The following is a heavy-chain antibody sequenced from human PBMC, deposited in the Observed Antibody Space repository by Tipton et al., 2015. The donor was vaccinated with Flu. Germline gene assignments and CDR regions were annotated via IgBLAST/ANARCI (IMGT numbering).Heavy chain of an antibody. CDR3: AKDLAGMYYFYGMDV. D-gene: IGHD6-19*01. CDR2: ISHDGDNK. J-gene: IGHJ6*02. CDR1: GFAFTSYG. Sequence: RSLRLSCAASGFAFTSYGMHWVRQAPGKGLEWVAGISHDGDNKYYAGSVRGRCTISRDKSKNTVYLQMHSLRTEDTAVYYCAKDLAGMYYFYGMDVWGQGTTVTVSS. V-gene: IGHV3-30*18.